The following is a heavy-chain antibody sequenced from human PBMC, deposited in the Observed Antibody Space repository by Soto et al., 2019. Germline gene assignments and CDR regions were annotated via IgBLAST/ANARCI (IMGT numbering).Heavy chain of an antibody. CDR2: IYHSGST. J-gene: IGHJ4*02. D-gene: IGHD2-15*01. CDR1: GGSISSGGYS. CDR3: ARVCRYCSGGSCSNFDY. V-gene: IGHV4-30-2*05. Sequence: QLQLQESGSGLVKPSQTLSLTCAVSGGSISSGGYSWSWIRQPPGKGLEWIGYIYHSGSTYYNPSLKSRVTISVDTSKNQFSLKLSSVTAADTAVYYCARVCRYCSGGSCSNFDYWGQGTLVTVSS.